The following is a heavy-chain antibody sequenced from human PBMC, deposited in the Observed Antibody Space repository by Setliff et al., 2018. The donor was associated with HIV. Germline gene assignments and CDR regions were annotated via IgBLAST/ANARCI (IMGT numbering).Heavy chain of an antibody. CDR1: GYTFISFA. Sequence: GASVKVSCKASGYTFISFAIHWVRQAPGQRLEWMGWINVGNGNTKYSQNLQGRVTFTRDTFASTAYLDLNSRRAEDTAVYYCAGAIAAAGIAFDIWGQGTMVTVSS. V-gene: IGHV1-3*01. J-gene: IGHJ3*02. D-gene: IGHD6-13*01. CDR2: INVGNGNT. CDR3: AGAIAAAGIAFDI.